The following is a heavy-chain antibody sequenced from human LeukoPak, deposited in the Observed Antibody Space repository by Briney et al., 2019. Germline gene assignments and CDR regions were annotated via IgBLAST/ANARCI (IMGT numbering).Heavy chain of an antibody. D-gene: IGHD3-3*01. CDR3: ARSPGDYDFWSGYYTGNGPNWFDP. CDR2: IYYSGST. V-gene: IGHV4-59*08. CDR1: GGSISSYY. Sequence: SETLSLTCTVSGGSISSYYWSWIRQPPGKGLEWIGYIYYSGSTNYNPSLKSRVTISVDTSKNQFSLKLSSVTAADTAVYYCARSPGDYDFWSGYYTGNGPNWFDPWGQGTLVTVSS. J-gene: IGHJ5*02.